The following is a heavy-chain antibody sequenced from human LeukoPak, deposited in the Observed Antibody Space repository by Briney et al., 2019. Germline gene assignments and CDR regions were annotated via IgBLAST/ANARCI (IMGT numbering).Heavy chain of an antibody. CDR3: ARKATTGPTKAAFDI. CDR1: GYSISSSNY. J-gene: IGHJ3*02. V-gene: IGHV4-28*05. Sequence: SETLSLTCAVSGYSISSSNYWAWIRQPPGKGLEWIGHIYYSGGIYYNPSLKSRVTMSVDTSKNQFSLKLSSVTAVDTAVYYCARKATTGPTKAAFDIWGQGTMVTVSS. CDR2: IYYSGGI. D-gene: IGHD4-17*01.